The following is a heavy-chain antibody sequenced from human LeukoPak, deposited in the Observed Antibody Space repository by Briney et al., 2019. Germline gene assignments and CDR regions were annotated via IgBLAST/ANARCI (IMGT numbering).Heavy chain of an antibody. V-gene: IGHV4-39*01. Sequence: PSETLSLTCTVSGGSISSSSYYWGWIRQPPGKGLEWIGSIYYSGSTYYNPSLKSRVTISVDTSKNQFPLKLSSVTAADTAVYYCARLGYIVGATHHDYWGQGTLVTVSS. CDR2: IYYSGST. CDR1: GGSISSSSYY. CDR3: ARLGYIVGATHHDY. J-gene: IGHJ4*02. D-gene: IGHD1-26*01.